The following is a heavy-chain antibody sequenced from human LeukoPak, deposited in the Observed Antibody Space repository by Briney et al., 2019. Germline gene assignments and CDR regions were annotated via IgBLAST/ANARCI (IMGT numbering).Heavy chain of an antibody. Sequence: PGGSLRLSCTASGFTFSSYDMIWVRQSPGKGLEWVSGISGSGDTTYYADSVKGRFTISRDNSKNTLYLQMNSLRAKDAAVYDCPKELDQWLVPYNWGQGTLVTVSS. V-gene: IGHV3-23*01. CDR2: ISGSGDTT. CDR3: PKELDQWLVPYN. J-gene: IGHJ4*02. D-gene: IGHD6-19*01. CDR1: GFTFSSYD.